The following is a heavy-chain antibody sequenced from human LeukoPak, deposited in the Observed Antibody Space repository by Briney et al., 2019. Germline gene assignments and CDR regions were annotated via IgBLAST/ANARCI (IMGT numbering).Heavy chain of an antibody. V-gene: IGHV1-2*02. CDR2: INPHSGDT. J-gene: IGHJ6*03. Sequence: PTASVKVSCKASGYTFTGYYMHWVRQAPGQGLEWMGWINPHSGDTNYAQKFQGRVTVTRDTSITTAYMELSGLTPDDTAVYYCARTAYQFGDYFYYMNVWGTGTTVTVSS. CDR3: ARTAYQFGDYFYYMNV. D-gene: IGHD2-21*01. CDR1: GYTFTGYY.